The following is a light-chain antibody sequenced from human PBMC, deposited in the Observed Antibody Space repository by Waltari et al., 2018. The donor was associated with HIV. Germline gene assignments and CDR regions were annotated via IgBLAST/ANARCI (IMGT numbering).Light chain of an antibody. Sequence: QSVLTQPPSASGTPGQRVTIPCSGSSSNIGSNTVNWYQQLPGTAPQLLSYSNNQRPSGVPDRFSGSKSGTSASLAISGLQSEDEADYYCAAWDDSLNVVFGGGTKLTVL. CDR3: AAWDDSLNVV. J-gene: IGLJ2*01. V-gene: IGLV1-44*01. CDR1: SSNIGSNT. CDR2: SNN.